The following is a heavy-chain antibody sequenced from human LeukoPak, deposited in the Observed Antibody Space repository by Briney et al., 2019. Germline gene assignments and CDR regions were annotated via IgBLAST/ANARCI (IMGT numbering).Heavy chain of an antibody. CDR3: ARLQLVARWFDP. CDR2: IYYSGST. J-gene: IGHJ5*02. CDR1: GGSISSYY. Sequence: SETLSLTCTVSGGSISSYYWSWIRQPPGKGLEWIGYIYYSGSTNYNPSLKSRVTISVDTSKNQFSLKLSSVTAADTAVYYCARLQLVARWFDPWGQGTLVTVSS. V-gene: IGHV4-59*08. D-gene: IGHD6-13*01.